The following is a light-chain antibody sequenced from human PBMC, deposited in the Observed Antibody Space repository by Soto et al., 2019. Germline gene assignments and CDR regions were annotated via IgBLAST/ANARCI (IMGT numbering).Light chain of an antibody. V-gene: IGKV1-33*01. Sequence: DILMIQSPSSLSASVGDRVTITCQASQDIKNYLNWYQQQPGKAPKLLIYDVSNLETGVPSRFSGSRSGTHFSLPLSSLQPEDVATYYCQHYDHLPPLTFGGGTRVQIK. CDR2: DVS. J-gene: IGKJ4*01. CDR3: QHYDHLPPLT. CDR1: QDIKNY.